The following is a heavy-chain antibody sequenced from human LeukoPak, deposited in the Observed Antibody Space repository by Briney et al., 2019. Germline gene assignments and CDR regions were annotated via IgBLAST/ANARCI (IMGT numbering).Heavy chain of an antibody. J-gene: IGHJ5*02. V-gene: IGHV4-31*03. CDR2: IYYSGST. CDR1: GGSISSGGSY. CDR3: ARDRRIPPAGWFDP. Sequence: SQTLSLTCTVSGGSISSGGSYWSWIRQHPGTGLEWIGYIYYSGSTYYNPSLKSRVTISVDTSKNQFSLKLSSVTAADTAVYYCARDRRIPPAGWFDPWGQGTLVTVSS. D-gene: IGHD6-19*01.